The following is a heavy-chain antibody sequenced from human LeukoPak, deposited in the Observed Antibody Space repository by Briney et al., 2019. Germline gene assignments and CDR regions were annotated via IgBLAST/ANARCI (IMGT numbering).Heavy chain of an antibody. CDR3: ATKGTLEMATSWHLYYYYYYMDV. Sequence: AGGSLRLSCAASGFTFSSYAMSWVRQAPGKGLEWVSAISGSGGSTYYADSVKGRFTISRDNSKNTLYLQMNSLRAEDTAVYYCATKGTLEMATSWHLYYYYYYMDVWGKGTTVTVSS. V-gene: IGHV3-23*01. CDR2: ISGSGGST. CDR1: GFTFSSYA. D-gene: IGHD5-24*01. J-gene: IGHJ6*03.